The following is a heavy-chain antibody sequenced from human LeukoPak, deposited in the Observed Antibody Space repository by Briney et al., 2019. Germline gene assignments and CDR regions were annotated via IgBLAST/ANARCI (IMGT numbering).Heavy chain of an antibody. Sequence: GGSLRLSCSASGFTLFWHVMHWVRQAPGKALEYVSFIHHNGEITSYADSVRGRFTVSRDNSKYTLFLELSSLRVDDTAVYYCARDMSGTYSFDYWGQGTLVTVSS. CDR2: IHHNGEIT. J-gene: IGHJ4*02. V-gene: IGHV3-64D*06. CDR3: ARDMSGTYSFDY. D-gene: IGHD1-26*01. CDR1: GFTLFWHV.